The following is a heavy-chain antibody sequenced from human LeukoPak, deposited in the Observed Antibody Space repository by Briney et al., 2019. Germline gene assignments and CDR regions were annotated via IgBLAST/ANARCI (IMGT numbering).Heavy chain of an antibody. V-gene: IGHV4-30-2*01. Sequence: SETLSLTCTVSGASISSGDYYWTWIRQPPGKGLEWIGYIFDSGRTDFSPSLKSRVTISVDRSKNQFSLRLSSVTAADTAVYYCANADRFCSGSCHVPDAFDFWGQGTMVTVSS. J-gene: IGHJ3*01. D-gene: IGHD2-15*01. CDR3: ANADRFCSGSCHVPDAFDF. CDR2: IFDSGRT. CDR1: GASISSGDYY.